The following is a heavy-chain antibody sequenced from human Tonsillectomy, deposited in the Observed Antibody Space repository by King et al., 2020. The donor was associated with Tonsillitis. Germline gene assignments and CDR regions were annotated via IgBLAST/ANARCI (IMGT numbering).Heavy chain of an antibody. D-gene: IGHD3-10*01. J-gene: IGHJ6*02. Sequence: QLQESGPGLVKPSETLSLTCTVSGGSISSYYWSWIRQPPGKGLEWIGYIYYSGSTNYNPSLKSRVTISVDTSKNQFSLKLSSLTAADTAVYFCARDTYYGSGSYYNVVDVWGQGTTVTVSS. CDR3: ARDTYYGSGSYYNVVDV. CDR1: GGSISSYY. V-gene: IGHV4-59*01. CDR2: IYYSGST.